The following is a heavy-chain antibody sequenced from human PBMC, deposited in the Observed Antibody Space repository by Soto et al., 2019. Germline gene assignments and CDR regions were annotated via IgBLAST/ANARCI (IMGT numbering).Heavy chain of an antibody. V-gene: IGHV1-69*02. CDR2: VIPILGIA. CDR3: ATGSPPDIVVVVCAFDI. CDR1: GGTFSSYT. J-gene: IGHJ3*02. D-gene: IGHD2-15*01. Sequence: GASVKVSCKASGGTFSSYTISWVRQAPGQGLEWMGRVIPILGIANYAQKFQGRVTITADKSTSTAYMELSSLRSEDTAVYYCATGSPPDIVVVVCAFDIWGQGTMVTVSS.